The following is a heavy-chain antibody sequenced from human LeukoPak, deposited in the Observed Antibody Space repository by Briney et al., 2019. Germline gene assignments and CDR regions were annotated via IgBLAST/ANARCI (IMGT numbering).Heavy chain of an antibody. J-gene: IGHJ6*03. CDR3: ARLHCSSTSCYRAYYYYMDV. D-gene: IGHD2-2*02. CDR1: GYSFTSYW. V-gene: IGHV5-51*01. CDR2: IYPGDSDT. Sequence: GESLKISCKGSGYSFTSYWIGWVRQMPGKGLEWMGIIYPGDSDTRYSPSFQGQVTISADKSISTAYLQWSSLKASDTAVYYCARLHCSSTSCYRAYYYYMDVWGKGTTVTVSS.